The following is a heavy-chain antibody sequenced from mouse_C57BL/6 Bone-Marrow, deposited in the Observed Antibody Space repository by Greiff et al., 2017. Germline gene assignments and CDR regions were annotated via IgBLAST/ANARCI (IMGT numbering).Heavy chain of an antibody. CDR1: GYTFTSYW. D-gene: IGHD4-1*01. CDR2: INPSNGGT. CDR3: ASSGVRGAWFAY. V-gene: IGHV1-53*01. J-gene: IGHJ3*01. Sequence: VQLQQPGTELVKPGASVKLSCKASGYTFTSYWMHWVKQRPGQGLEWIGNINPSNGGTNYNEKFKSKATLTVDKSSSTAYLQLSSLTSEDSAVYYCASSGVRGAWFAYWGQGTLVTVSA.